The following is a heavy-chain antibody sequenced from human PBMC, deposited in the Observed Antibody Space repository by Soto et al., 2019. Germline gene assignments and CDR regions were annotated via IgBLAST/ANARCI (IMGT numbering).Heavy chain of an antibody. CDR3: ARREGVKVRGVIGDC. CDR2: ISASGGGS. J-gene: IGHJ4*02. Sequence: EVQLLESGGGLVQPGTSLRLSCAASGFSFSSYAMSWVRQAPGKGLEWVSVISASGGGSYYADSVKGRFTISRDNSKDTLYLQMNILRVYDTAVYYCARREGVKVRGVIGDCWGQGTLVTVSS. CDR1: GFSFSSYA. D-gene: IGHD3-10*01. V-gene: IGHV3-23*01.